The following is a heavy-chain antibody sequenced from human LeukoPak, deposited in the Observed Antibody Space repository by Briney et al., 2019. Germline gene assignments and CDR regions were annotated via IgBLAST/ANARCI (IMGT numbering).Heavy chain of an antibody. Sequence: ASGKVSCKASGYTFTGYYMHWVRQAPGQGLEWMGRINPNSGGTNYAQKFQGRVTMTRDTSISTAYMELSRLRSDDTAVYYCARDPAIAAAGSMEVDYWGQGTLVTVSS. D-gene: IGHD6-13*01. J-gene: IGHJ4*02. V-gene: IGHV1-2*06. CDR1: GYTFTGYY. CDR2: INPNSGGT. CDR3: ARDPAIAAAGSMEVDY.